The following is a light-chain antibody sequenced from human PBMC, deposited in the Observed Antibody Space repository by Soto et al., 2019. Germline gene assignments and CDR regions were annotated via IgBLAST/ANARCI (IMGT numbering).Light chain of an antibody. CDR1: QAINTY. Sequence: DIQLTQSPSFLSASVGDRVTITCRASQAINTYLAWYQQKPGKAPKLLIYDASTLKSGVPSRFSGSGSGTEFSLTISNLQPEDFATYFCLQFDDLPYTFGPGTTVNV. J-gene: IGKJ3*01. CDR2: DAS. CDR3: LQFDDLPYT. V-gene: IGKV1-9*01.